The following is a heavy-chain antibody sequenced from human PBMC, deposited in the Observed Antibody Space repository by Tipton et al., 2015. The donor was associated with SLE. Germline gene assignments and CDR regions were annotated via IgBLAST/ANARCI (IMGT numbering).Heavy chain of an antibody. J-gene: IGHJ2*01. CDR3: ATVVTTGLYWYFDL. CDR1: GYTFTSYG. Sequence: QVQLVQSGAEVKKPGASVKVSCKASGYTFTSYGISWVRQAPGQGLERMGWISAYNGNTNYAQKFQGRVTMTTDTSTRTAYMELRSLRSDDTAVYYCATVVTTGLYWYFDLWGRGTLVTVSS. V-gene: IGHV1-18*01. CDR2: ISAYNGNT. D-gene: IGHD4-17*01.